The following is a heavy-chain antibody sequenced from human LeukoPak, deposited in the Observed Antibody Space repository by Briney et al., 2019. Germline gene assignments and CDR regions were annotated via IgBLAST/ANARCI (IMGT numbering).Heavy chain of an antibody. D-gene: IGHD3-22*01. CDR1: GDSISSYY. J-gene: IGHJ3*02. Sequence: SETLSLTCTVSGDSISSYYWSWIRQPPGKGLEWIGYIYYSGTTNYNPSLKSRVTLSVDTSKNQFSLKLSSVTAADTAVYYCARAGTMTSDAFDIWGQGTMVTVSS. CDR2: IYYSGTT. V-gene: IGHV4-59*01. CDR3: ARAGTMTSDAFDI.